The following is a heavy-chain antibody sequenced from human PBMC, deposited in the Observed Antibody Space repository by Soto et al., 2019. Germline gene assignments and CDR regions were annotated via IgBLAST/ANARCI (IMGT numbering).Heavy chain of an antibody. CDR1: GFSLSTTAVG. D-gene: IGHD2-8*02. CDR3: AHLHYWAATLGY. V-gene: IGHV2-5*02. CDR2: IYWDEDK. J-gene: IGHJ4*02. Sequence: QITLKESGPTLVNPTQTVTLTCTFSGFSLSTTAVGVGWIRQPPGKALEWLAVIYWDEDKRYSPSLKSRLTIPKDTSKTPVVLTMANMGPVDTATYYCAHLHYWAATLGYWGQGILVTVSS.